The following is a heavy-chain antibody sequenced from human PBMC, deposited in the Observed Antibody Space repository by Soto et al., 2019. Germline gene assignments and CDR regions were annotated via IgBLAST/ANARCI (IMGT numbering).Heavy chain of an antibody. CDR3: ARPGYQLLLGAFDI. J-gene: IGHJ3*02. V-gene: IGHV3-74*01. CDR2: INSDGSST. Sequence: EVQLVESGGGLVQPGGSLRLSCAASGFTFSSYWMHWVRQAPGKGLVWVSRINSDGSSTSYADSVKGRFTISRDNAKNTLYLHMNSLRAEDTAVYYCARPGYQLLLGAFDIWGQGTMVTVSS. D-gene: IGHD2-2*01. CDR1: GFTFSSYW.